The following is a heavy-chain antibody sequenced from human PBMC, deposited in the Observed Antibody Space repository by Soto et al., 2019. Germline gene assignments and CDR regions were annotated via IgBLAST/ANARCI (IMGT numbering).Heavy chain of an antibody. CDR3: VKDRYVHN. J-gene: IGHJ4*02. CDR1: GFTFSSLA. Sequence: SLRLSCSVSGFTFSSLAMHWVRQAPGKGLQYVSSISHNAGSTYYADSVKGRFTISRDNSKNTLYLQMTSLRAEDTAVYYCVKDRYVHNWGQGLLVTVSS. V-gene: IGHV3-64D*06. CDR2: ISHNAGST.